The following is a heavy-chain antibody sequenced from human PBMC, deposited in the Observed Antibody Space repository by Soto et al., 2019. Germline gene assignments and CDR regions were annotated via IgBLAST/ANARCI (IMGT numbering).Heavy chain of an antibody. Sequence: EVQLLESGGGLVQPGGSLRLSCAASGFTFSSYAMTWVRQAPGKGLEWVSAISGTGGSTYYADSVKGRFTISRDNSKNTLYLQMNSLRAEDTAVYYCANRGKYYGSGSYFDYWGQGTLVTVSS. CDR2: ISGTGGST. CDR1: GFTFSSYA. D-gene: IGHD3-10*01. CDR3: ANRGKYYGSGSYFDY. V-gene: IGHV3-23*01. J-gene: IGHJ4*02.